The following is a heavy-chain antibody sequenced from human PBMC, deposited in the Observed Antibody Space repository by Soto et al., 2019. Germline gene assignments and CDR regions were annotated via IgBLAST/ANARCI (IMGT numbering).Heavy chain of an antibody. J-gene: IGHJ4*02. V-gene: IGHV3-23*01. D-gene: IGHD3-9*01. CDR2: ISGSGGST. CDR3: AKGTDFDWSEESY. CDR1: GFNCRSYG. Sequence: TGGSLRLCWGAAGFNCRSYGVSRVRQTTGKGLEWVSAISGSGGSTYYAASVKGRFTISRDNSKITLYLQMNSLRAEDTAVYYCAKGTDFDWSEESYWGQGTLVTVSS.